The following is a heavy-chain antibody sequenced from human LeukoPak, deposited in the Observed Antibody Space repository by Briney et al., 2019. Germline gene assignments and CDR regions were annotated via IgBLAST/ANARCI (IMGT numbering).Heavy chain of an antibody. CDR3: ARDLGGLGKIDY. J-gene: IGHJ4*02. CDR1: GGSFSSGGYY. V-gene: IGHV4-31*03. CDR2: IFYSGTT. Sequence: SETLSLTCTVSGGSFSSGGYYWSWIRQHPGKGLEWIGYIFYSGTTYYNPSLKSRVIISVDASKNQFSLRLSSVTAADTAVYYCARDLGGLGKIDYWGQGTLVTVSS. D-gene: IGHD7-27*01.